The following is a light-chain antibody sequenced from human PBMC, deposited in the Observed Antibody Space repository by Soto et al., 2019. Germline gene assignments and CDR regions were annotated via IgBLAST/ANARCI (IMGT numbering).Light chain of an antibody. CDR1: SSDVGGYNY. Sequence: QSVLTQPASVSGSPGQSITISCTGTSSDVGGYNYVSWYQQHPGKAPKIMIYDVSNRPSGVSNRFSGSKSGNTASLTISGLQAEDEADYYCSSYTSSSTLDVVFGGGTEVTVL. CDR2: DVS. J-gene: IGLJ2*01. CDR3: SSYTSSSTLDVV. V-gene: IGLV2-14*01.